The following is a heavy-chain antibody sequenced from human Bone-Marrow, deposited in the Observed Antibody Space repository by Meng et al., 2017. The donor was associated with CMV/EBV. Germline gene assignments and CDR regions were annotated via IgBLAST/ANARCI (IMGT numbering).Heavy chain of an antibody. Sequence: GSLRLSCTVSGGSISSYYWSWIRQPPGKGLEWIGYIHYSGGTNYNPSLKSRVTISVDTSKNQFSLKLSSVTAADTAVYYCARDGLVEYQRKGAFDIWGQGTMVTVAS. V-gene: IGHV4-59*01. CDR1: GGSISSYY. CDR3: ARDGLVEYQRKGAFDI. CDR2: IHYSGGT. J-gene: IGHJ3*02. D-gene: IGHD2-2*01.